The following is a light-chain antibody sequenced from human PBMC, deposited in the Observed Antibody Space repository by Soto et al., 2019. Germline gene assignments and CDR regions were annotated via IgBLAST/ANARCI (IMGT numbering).Light chain of an antibody. Sequence: DIQMTQSPSTLSASVGDRVTITCRASQSISTWLAWYQQKPGKAPKLLIYKASSLESWVPSRFSGSGTGTEFTLTISSLQPDDFATYYCQQYTSYWTFGRGTKVEIK. CDR2: KAS. CDR3: QQYTSYWT. J-gene: IGKJ1*01. CDR1: QSISTW. V-gene: IGKV1-5*03.